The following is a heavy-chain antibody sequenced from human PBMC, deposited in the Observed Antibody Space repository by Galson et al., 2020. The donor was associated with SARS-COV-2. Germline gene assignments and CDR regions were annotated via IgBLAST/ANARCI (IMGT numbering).Heavy chain of an antibody. CDR3: ARGDMGNDYFDY. D-gene: IGHD7-27*01. J-gene: IGHJ4*02. CDR2: IYSEGSST. Sequence: GGSLRLSCAASGFTFSTYAMGWVRQAPGKGLEWVSRIYSEGSSTSYADSVKGRFTISGDNAKNTLYLQMNSLRAEDTAVYYCARGDMGNDYFDYWGQGTLVTVSS. CDR1: GFTFSTYA. V-gene: IGHV3-74*01.